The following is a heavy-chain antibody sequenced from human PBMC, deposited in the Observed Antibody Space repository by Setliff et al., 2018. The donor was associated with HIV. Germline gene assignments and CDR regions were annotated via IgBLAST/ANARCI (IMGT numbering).Heavy chain of an antibody. CDR3: ARGAYRDGYDY. J-gene: IGHJ4*02. CDR2: VDYNGRT. CDR1: GASISSYY. Sequence: SETLSLTCSVSGASISSYYWSWIRQPPGKGLEWIGYVDYNGRTDYNPSLKSRVTISLDTSKNQVSLKLSSVAAADTAVYHCARGAYRDGYDYWGQGALVTVSS. D-gene: IGHD5-18*01. V-gene: IGHV4-59*01.